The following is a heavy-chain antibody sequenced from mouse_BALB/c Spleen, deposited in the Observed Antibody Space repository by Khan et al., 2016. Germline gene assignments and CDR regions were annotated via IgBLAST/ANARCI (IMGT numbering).Heavy chain of an antibody. CDR1: GFTFSNYR. V-gene: IGHV13-2*02. CDR2: ITVKSDNYGA. J-gene: IGHJ2*01. Sequence: VQLVETGGGLVRPGNSLKLSCVTSGFTFSNYRMHWLRQPPGKRLEWSAVITVKSDNYGANSAESVKGRFTITRKDSKSNINLQMYRLREEYTATYYCSRHYYGSPDFDYWGQGTTLTVSS. CDR3: SRHYYGSPDFDY. D-gene: IGHD1-1*01.